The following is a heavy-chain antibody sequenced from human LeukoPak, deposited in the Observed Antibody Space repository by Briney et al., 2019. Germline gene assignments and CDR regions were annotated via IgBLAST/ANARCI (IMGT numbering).Heavy chain of an antibody. CDR2: INSGSSLI. V-gene: IGHV3-48*01. Sequence: GGSLRLSCSVSGFTFSKYNMNWVRQAPGKGLEWISYINSGSSLIYYADSVKGRFTISRDNAKNSLYLQMSSLRADDSAVYYCARAWDGYSYGYYYWGQGTLVTVSS. CDR1: GFTFSKYN. D-gene: IGHD5-18*01. J-gene: IGHJ4*02. CDR3: ARAWDGYSYGYYY.